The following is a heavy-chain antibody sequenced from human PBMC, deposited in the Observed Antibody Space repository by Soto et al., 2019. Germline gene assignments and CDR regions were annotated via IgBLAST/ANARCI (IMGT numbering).Heavy chain of an antibody. D-gene: IGHD3-10*01. Sequence: PGGSLRLSCAASGFAFSTYWMHWVSQAPGKGLVWVSRTNGDGSSTTYADSVKGRFTISRDNAKNTLYLQMNSLRAEDTAVYYCARDVSYRFESWGQGTPLTVSS. CDR1: GFAFSTYW. V-gene: IGHV3-74*01. CDR2: TNGDGSST. CDR3: ARDVSYRFES. J-gene: IGHJ4*02.